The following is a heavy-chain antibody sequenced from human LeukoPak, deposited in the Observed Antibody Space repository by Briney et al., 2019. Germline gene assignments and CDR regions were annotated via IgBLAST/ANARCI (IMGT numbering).Heavy chain of an antibody. CDR1: GYTFTSYA. D-gene: IGHD3-22*01. CDR3: ARGSGDSSGYYFLDY. J-gene: IGHJ4*02. V-gene: IGHV1-3*02. Sequence: ASVKVSCKASGYTFTSYAMHWVRQAPGQRLEWMGWSNAGNGNTKYSQEFQGRVTITRDTSASTAYTELSSLRSEDMAVYYCARGSGDSSGYYFLDYWGQGTLVTVSS. CDR2: SNAGNGNT.